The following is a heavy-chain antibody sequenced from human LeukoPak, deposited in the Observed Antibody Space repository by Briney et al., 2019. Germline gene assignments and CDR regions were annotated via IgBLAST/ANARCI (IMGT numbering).Heavy chain of an antibody. V-gene: IGHV7-4-1*02. CDR3: ATNYDSSGHYPDY. CDR2: INTNTGNP. Sequence: ASVKVSCKASGYSFTSYAMNWVRHAPGQGLEWIGWINTNTGNPTYAQGFTGRFVFSLDTSVSTAYLQISSLKAEDTAVYYCATNYDSSGHYPDYWGRGTLVTVSS. D-gene: IGHD3-22*01. CDR1: GYSFTSYA. J-gene: IGHJ4*02.